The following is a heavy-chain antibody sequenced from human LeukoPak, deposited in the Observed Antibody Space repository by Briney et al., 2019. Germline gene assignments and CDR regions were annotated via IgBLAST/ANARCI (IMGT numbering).Heavy chain of an antibody. CDR3: ATRRSGYYAQIDY. Sequence: GSLRLSCAASGFPFSTYAMSWVRQPPGKGLEWIGEINHSGSTNYNPSLKSRVTISVDTSKNQFSLKLSSVTAADTAVYYCATRRSGYYAQIDYWGQGTLVTVSS. CDR1: GFPFSTYA. J-gene: IGHJ4*02. V-gene: IGHV4-34*01. D-gene: IGHD3-22*01. CDR2: INHSGST.